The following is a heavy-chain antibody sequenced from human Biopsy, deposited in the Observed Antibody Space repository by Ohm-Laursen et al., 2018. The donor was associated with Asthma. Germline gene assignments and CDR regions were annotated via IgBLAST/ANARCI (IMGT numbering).Heavy chain of an antibody. CDR1: GSTVSSNG. V-gene: IGHV3-53*01. CDR2: IYSGGGT. CDR3: ARAYGGNSFSGAFDI. Sequence: SLRLSCAASGSTVSSNGMSWVCQPPGKGLEWVSVIYSGGGTFYADSVKGRVTISRDISKNTLSLQMNSLRAEDTAVYYCARAYGGNSFSGAFDIWGQGTMVTVSS. J-gene: IGHJ3*02. D-gene: IGHD4-23*01.